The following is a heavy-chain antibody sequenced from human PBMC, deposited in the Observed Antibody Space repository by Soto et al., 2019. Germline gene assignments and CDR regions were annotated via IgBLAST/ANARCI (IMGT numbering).Heavy chain of an antibody. CDR1: GFTFSDYY. D-gene: IGHD6-25*01. J-gene: IGHJ4*02. V-gene: IGHV3-11*01. CDR2: ISSSGSDI. CDR3: AKFMRVLRPDQRLPREPFDS. Sequence: QVQVVESGGGLVKPGGSLRLSCAASGFTFSDYYMSWIRQAPGKGLEWVSYISSSGSDIYDADSVKGRFTISRDNDKKSLDLQMNSLRDEDTAVYYCAKFMRVLRPDQRLPREPFDSWGQGPLGPVS.